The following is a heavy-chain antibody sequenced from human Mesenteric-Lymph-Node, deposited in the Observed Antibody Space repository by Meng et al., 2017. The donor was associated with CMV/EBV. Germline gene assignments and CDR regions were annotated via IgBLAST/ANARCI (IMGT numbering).Heavy chain of an antibody. J-gene: IGHJ4*02. CDR2: ISYTGIT. D-gene: IGHD6-6*01. CDR1: GGTISRVSDN. V-gene: IGHV4-39*01. Sequence: SGGTISRVSDNCAGIRQHPGKGLDWIGSISYTGITNYNPSLKSRVTISVDTSKTQFSLRLSSVTAADTAVYYCVRHVTGAAGRPFDYWGQGTLVTVSS. CDR3: VRHVTGAAGRPFDY.